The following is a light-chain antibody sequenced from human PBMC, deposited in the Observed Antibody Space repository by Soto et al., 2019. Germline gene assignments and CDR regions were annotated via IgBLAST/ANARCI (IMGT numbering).Light chain of an antibody. J-gene: IGKJ5*01. Sequence: DIQMTQSPSSLSASVGDRVTITCRASQSISRYLNWYQQKPGKAPNLLIYVASTLESGVPSRFSGSGYGAEFTLTISSLQPDDFATYYCQQYNSYRYTFGQGTRLEI. CDR2: VAS. CDR1: QSISRY. CDR3: QQYNSYRYT. V-gene: IGKV1-9*01.